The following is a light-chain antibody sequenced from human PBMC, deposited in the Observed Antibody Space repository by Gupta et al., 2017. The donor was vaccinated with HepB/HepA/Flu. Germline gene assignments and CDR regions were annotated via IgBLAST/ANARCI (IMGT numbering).Light chain of an antibody. V-gene: IGKV3-15*01. CDR2: GSS. CDR1: QSVSSN. J-gene: IGKJ1*01. CDR3: QQYDNWPET. Sequence: EIVMTQSPATPSVSSGERATLPRRASQSVSSNLAWYQQKPGQAPRLLNYGSSPRATGTAARVSGSGCGTEFPHTIRSLESEDFAVYYCQQYDNWPETFGQGTKVEIK.